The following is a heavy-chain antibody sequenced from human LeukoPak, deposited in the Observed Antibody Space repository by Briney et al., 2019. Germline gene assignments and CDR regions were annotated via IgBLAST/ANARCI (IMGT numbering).Heavy chain of an antibody. CDR1: GGSFSGDF. J-gene: IGHJ6*03. D-gene: IGHD2-15*01. CDR3: ARDGCGGSCFHYYYYYMDV. Sequence: SETLSLTCAVNGGSFSGDFWSWIRQPAGKGLEWIGRISTIGSTNYNPSLNSRVTISIDTSKNQFSLKLSSVTAADTAVYYCARDGCGGSCFHYYYYYMDVWGKGTTVTISS. V-gene: IGHV4-4*07. CDR2: ISTIGST.